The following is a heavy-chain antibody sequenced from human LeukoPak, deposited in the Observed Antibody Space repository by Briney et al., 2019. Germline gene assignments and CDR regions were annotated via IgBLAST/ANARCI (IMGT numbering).Heavy chain of an antibody. J-gene: IGHJ3*02. V-gene: IGHV3-74*01. D-gene: IGHD3-16*02. CDR3: ARDYQSAFDI. Sequence: GGSLRLSCAASGFTFSSYWMHWVRQAPGKGLVWVSRISSDGSSTIYADSVWGRFTISRDNAKNTLYLQMNSLRAEDTAVYYCARDYQSAFDIWGQGTVVAVSS. CDR1: GFTFSSYW. CDR2: ISSDGSST.